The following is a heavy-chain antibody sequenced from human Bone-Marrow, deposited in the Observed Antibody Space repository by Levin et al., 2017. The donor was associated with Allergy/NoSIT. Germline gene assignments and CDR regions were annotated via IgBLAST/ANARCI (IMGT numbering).Heavy chain of an antibody. CDR1: GGSINTHF. CDR3: ARELRRRVGSGFHH. CDR2: VSDNGDG. J-gene: IGHJ1*01. Sequence: GSLRLSCTVSGGSINTHFWSWIRLPPGKGLEWIGYVSDNGDGNYNPSLLSRVTMSIETSKNQFFLRLKSVTAADTAVYYCARELRRRVGSGFHHWGQGLPVTVTS. D-gene: IGHD2-21*01. V-gene: IGHV4-59*11.